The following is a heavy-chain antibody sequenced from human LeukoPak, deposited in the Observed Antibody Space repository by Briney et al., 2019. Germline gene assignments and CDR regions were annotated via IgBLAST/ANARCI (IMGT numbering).Heavy chain of an antibody. D-gene: IGHD3-10*01. J-gene: IGHJ4*02. Sequence: PSETLSLTCTVSGGSISSSSYYWGWIRQPPGKGLEWIGSIYYSGSTYYNPSLKSRVTISVDTSKNQFSLKLSSVTAADTAVYYCARALYGSGSYYHYFDYWGQGTLVTVSS. CDR2: IYYSGST. CDR1: GGSISSSSYY. V-gene: IGHV4-39*07. CDR3: ARALYGSGSYYHYFDY.